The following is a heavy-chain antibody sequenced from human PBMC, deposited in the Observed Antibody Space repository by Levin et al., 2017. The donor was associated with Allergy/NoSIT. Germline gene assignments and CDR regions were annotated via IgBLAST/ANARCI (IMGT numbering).Heavy chain of an antibody. Sequence: GGSLRLSCAASGFTLSNYAMHWVRQAPGKGLEWVAVISYDGSNKYYADSVMGRFTISRDNSKNTLYLQMNSLRVEDTAVYYCAREETTVTLGYWGQGTLVTVSS. V-gene: IGHV3-30-3*01. CDR3: AREETTVTLGY. D-gene: IGHD4-17*01. CDR2: ISYDGSNK. J-gene: IGHJ4*02. CDR1: GFTLSNYA.